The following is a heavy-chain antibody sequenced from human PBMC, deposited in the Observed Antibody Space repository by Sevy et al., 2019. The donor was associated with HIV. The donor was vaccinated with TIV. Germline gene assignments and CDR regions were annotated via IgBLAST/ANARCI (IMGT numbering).Heavy chain of an antibody. CDR1: GFTFSNYN. V-gene: IGHV3-21*01. Sequence: GGSLRPSCAASGFTFSNYNMNWVRQAPGKGLEWVSSITSSSDYIYDADSVKGPFTISRDNGKNSLYLQIDRLGAEDTAVYYCARDRRTLNYYTSSGYDYYFDYWGQGTLVTVSS. D-gene: IGHD3-22*01. CDR2: ITSSSDYI. J-gene: IGHJ4*02. CDR3: ARDRRTLNYYTSSGYDYYFDY.